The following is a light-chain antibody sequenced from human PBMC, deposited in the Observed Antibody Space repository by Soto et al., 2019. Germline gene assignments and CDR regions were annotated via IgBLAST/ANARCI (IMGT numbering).Light chain of an antibody. Sequence: QSVLTQSPSASGSPGQSVTISCTGTSSGVGNYKYVSWYQQHPGKAPKLMIYEVSNRPSGVPDRFSGSKSGNTASLTVSGLQVEDEADYYCSSYAGSNLWVFGGGTKLTVL. CDR1: SSGVGNYKY. CDR2: EVS. J-gene: IGLJ3*02. CDR3: SSYAGSNLWV. V-gene: IGLV2-8*01.